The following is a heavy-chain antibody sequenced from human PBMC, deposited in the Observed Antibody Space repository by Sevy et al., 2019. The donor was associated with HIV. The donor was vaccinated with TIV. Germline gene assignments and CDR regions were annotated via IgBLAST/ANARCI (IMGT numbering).Heavy chain of an antibody. V-gene: IGHV4-38-2*02. J-gene: IGHJ6*02. CDR1: GYSISSGYY. CDR2: IYHSGST. CDR3: ARDRGYSGSYYYYYGMDV. D-gene: IGHD1-26*01. Sequence: SETLSLTCTVSGYSISSGYYWGWIRQPPGKGLERIGSIYHSGSTYYNPSLKSRVTISVDTSKNQFSLKLSSVTAADTAVYYCARDRGYSGSYYYYYGMDVWGQGTTVTVSS.